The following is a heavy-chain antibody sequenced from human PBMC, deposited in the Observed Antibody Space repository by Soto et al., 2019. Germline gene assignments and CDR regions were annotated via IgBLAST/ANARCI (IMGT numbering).Heavy chain of an antibody. Sequence: PSETLSLTCTVSGDSISSASYFWGWIRQPPGKGLEWIGSVYFVGNSYYNPSLKSRVSISVDASKNQFSLKLSSVTAADTAVYYCARSHLLYFDYWGQGTLVTVSS. CDR2: VYFVGNS. D-gene: IGHD3-10*01. CDR1: GDSISSASYF. V-gene: IGHV4-39*07. CDR3: ARSHLLYFDY. J-gene: IGHJ4*02.